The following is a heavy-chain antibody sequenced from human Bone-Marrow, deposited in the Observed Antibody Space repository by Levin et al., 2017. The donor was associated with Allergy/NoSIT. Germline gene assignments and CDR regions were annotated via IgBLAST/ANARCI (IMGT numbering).Heavy chain of an antibody. CDR1: GFSFNSYW. V-gene: IGHV3-74*01. CDR2: IKPDGSGT. Sequence: GESLKISCAASGFSFNSYWMQWVRQAPGKGLGWVSQIKPDGSGTNYADSVKGRFAVSRDNTKNTLFLHMYNLRADDSGLYYCASLAYCVGETCQIGSWGQGTLVTVSS. J-gene: IGHJ4*02. CDR3: ASLAYCVGETCQIGS. D-gene: IGHD2-21*01.